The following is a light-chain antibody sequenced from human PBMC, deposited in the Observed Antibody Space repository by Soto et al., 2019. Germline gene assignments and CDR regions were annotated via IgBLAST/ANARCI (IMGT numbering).Light chain of an antibody. V-gene: IGKV3-15*01. Sequence: THSPATISLSPGERASLSCRASQSVSSNLAWYQQKAGQAPRLLMYGASTRATGVPARFSGSRSGTEFTLTINSLQSEDFAVYYCQRYNNWPLTFGGGTKVDI. CDR3: QRYNNWPLT. CDR1: QSVSSN. CDR2: GAS. J-gene: IGKJ4*01.